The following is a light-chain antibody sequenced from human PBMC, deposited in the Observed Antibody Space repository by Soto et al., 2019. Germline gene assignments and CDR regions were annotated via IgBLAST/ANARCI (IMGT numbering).Light chain of an antibody. Sequence: EIVLTQSPGTLSLSPGERATLSCRASQSVSSSYLAWYQQKPGQAPRLLIYGASSRATGIPDRFSGSASGTDFTLTISRLEPEDVAVYSCQPYGSSPYTFGQGTKLEIK. CDR2: GAS. CDR3: QPYGSSPYT. CDR1: QSVSSSY. V-gene: IGKV3-20*01. J-gene: IGKJ2*01.